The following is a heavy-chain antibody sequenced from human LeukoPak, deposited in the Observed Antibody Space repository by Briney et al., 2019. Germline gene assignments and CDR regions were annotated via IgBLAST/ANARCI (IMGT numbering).Heavy chain of an antibody. J-gene: IGHJ4*02. Sequence: SETLSLTCVVYSGSFSGYYWSWIRQPPGKGLGWIGEINHIGNTNYNPSLKSRVTISIDTSKNQFSLKLSSVTAADTAVYYCVLAGTSDYWGQGTLVTVSS. CDR3: VLAGTSDY. CDR1: SGSFSGYY. V-gene: IGHV4-34*01. D-gene: IGHD6-19*01. CDR2: INHIGNT.